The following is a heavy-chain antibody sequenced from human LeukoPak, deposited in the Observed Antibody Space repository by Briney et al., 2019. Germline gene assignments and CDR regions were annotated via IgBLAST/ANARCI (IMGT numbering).Heavy chain of an antibody. V-gene: IGHV4-39*01. CDR1: GGSISSSSYY. J-gene: IGHJ4*02. D-gene: IGHD6-19*01. Sequence: SETLSLTCTLSGGSISSSSYYWGWIRQPPGKGLEWIVSIYYSGSTYYNPSLKSRVTISVDTSKNQFSLKLSSVTAADTAVYYCARLIRLAVADYYFDYWGQGTLVTVSS. CDR3: ARLIRLAVADYYFDY. CDR2: IYYSGST.